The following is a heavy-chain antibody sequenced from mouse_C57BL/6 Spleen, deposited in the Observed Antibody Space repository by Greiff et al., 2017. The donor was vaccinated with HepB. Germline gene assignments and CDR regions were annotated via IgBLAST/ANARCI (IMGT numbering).Heavy chain of an antibody. CDR2: IYPGDGDT. Sequence: VQLQQSGPELVKPGASVKISCKASGYAFSSSWMNWVKQRPGKGLEWIGRIYPGDGDTNYNGKFKGKATLTADKSSSTAYMQLSSLTSEDSAVYVCARGDYSNYEAMDYWGQGTSVTVSS. CDR1: GYAFSSSW. V-gene: IGHV1-82*01. D-gene: IGHD2-5*01. J-gene: IGHJ4*01. CDR3: ARGDYSNYEAMDY.